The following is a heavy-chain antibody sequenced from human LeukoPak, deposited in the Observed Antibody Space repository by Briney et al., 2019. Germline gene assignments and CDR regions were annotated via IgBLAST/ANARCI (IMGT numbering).Heavy chain of an antibody. CDR1: GFSFRNYA. CDR3: VTITLPGYFDY. J-gene: IGHJ4*02. V-gene: IGHV3-23*01. Sequence: GGSLRLSCAASGFSFRNYAMSWVRQAPGKGLEWVSGISGSADSTYYAGSVKGRFTISRDNSKNTLYLQMNSLRAEDTAVYYCVTITLPGYFDYWGQGT. CDR2: ISGSADST. D-gene: IGHD3-10*01.